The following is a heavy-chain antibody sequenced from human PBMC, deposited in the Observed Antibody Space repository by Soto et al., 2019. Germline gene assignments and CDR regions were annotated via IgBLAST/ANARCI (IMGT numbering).Heavy chain of an antibody. V-gene: IGHV3-30*18. J-gene: IGHJ6*02. CDR3: AKEVGDFVVVPAAALYDYYYGMDV. D-gene: IGHD2-2*01. Sequence: GGSLRLPCAASGFTLSSHGMHWGRQAPGKGLEGGAVISYDGSKKYYADSVKGRFTISRDNSKNTLYLQMNSLRAEDTAVYYCAKEVGDFVVVPAAALYDYYYGMDVWGQGTTVTVSS. CDR2: ISYDGSKK. CDR1: GFTLSSHG.